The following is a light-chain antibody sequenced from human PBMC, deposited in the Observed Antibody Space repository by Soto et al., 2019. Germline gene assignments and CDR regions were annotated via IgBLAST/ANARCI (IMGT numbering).Light chain of an antibody. Sequence: DIQMTQSPSTLPASVGDRVTITCRASQSISNGLAWYQQKPEKAPQLLIYKASILERGVSSRFSGSGSGTEFTLTISSLQPDDFATYYCQQYNSYLRTFGQGTKVEVK. CDR3: QQYNSYLRT. V-gene: IGKV1-5*03. CDR2: KAS. CDR1: QSISNG. J-gene: IGKJ1*01.